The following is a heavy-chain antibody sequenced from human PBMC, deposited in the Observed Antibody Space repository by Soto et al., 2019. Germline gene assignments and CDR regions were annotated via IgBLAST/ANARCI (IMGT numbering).Heavy chain of an antibody. CDR3: AREGYSYGLFYYYGMDV. Sequence: GASVKVSCTASGYTFTSYDINGVRHATAQGREWMGWMNPNSGNTGYAQKFQGRVTMTRNTSISTAYMELSSLRSEDTAVYYCAREGYSYGLFYYYGMDVWGQGTTVTVSS. V-gene: IGHV1-8*01. J-gene: IGHJ6*02. CDR2: MNPNSGNT. D-gene: IGHD5-18*01. CDR1: GYTFTSYD.